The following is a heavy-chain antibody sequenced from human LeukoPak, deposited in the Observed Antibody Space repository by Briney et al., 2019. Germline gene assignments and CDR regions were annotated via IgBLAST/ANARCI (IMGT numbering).Heavy chain of an antibody. J-gene: IGHJ6*02. D-gene: IGHD5-18*01. Sequence: GGSLRLSCAAAGFSFDDYAMHWVRQAPGKGLEWVSGISWNSGSIGYADSVKGRFTISRDNAKNSLYLQMNSLRAEDTAVYYCARDAVDTANAVWGQGTTVTVSS. CDR3: ARDAVDTANAV. CDR1: GFSFDDYA. V-gene: IGHV3-9*01. CDR2: ISWNSGSI.